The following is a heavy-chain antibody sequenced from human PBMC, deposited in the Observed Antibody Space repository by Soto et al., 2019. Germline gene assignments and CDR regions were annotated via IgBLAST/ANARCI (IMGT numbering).Heavy chain of an antibody. CDR3: ASGYSYGYYLDY. CDR2: IYYSGST. Sequence: PSETLSLTCTVSGGSVSSGSYYWSWIRQPPGKGLEWIGYIYYSGSTNYNPSLKSRVTISVDTSKNQFSLKLSSVTAADTAVYYCASGYSYGYYLDYWGQGTLVTVSS. V-gene: IGHV4-61*01. CDR1: GGSVSSGSYY. J-gene: IGHJ4*02. D-gene: IGHD5-18*01.